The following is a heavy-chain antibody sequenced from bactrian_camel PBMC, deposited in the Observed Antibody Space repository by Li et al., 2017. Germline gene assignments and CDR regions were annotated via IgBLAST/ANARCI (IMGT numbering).Heavy chain of an antibody. Sequence: QVQLVESGGGSVQAGGPLRLSCAISGRSNENYFLAWFRQPPGKEREGVASMYTGGGVHYADSVEGRAAVSRDTAKNTMYLQMNSLKPEDTAVYYCAYGGASMVAVCPGFGYCGQGTQVTV. CDR1: GRSNENYF. CDR2: MYTGGGV. D-gene: IGHD2*01. V-gene: IGHV3S55*01. J-gene: IGHJ6*01. CDR3: AYGGASMVAVCPGFGY.